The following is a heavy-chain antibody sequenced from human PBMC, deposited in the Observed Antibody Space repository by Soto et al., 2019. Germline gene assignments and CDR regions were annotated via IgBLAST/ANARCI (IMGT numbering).Heavy chain of an antibody. CDR2: GSHTGSR. CDR3: ARVKVTTESFDS. CDR1: GASINTGGFY. V-gene: IGHV4-31*03. Sequence: PSETLSLTCSASGASINTGGFYWSWVRQYPGKGLDWIGYGSHTGSRYLNPSLRSRITTSLDTPNNQFSLRLTSVTAADTAVYYCARVKVTTESFDSWGQGSLVTVSS. D-gene: IGHD4-17*01. J-gene: IGHJ4*02.